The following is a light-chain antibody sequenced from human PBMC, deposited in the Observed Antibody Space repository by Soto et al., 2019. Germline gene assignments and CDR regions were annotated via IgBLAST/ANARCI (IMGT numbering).Light chain of an antibody. Sequence: DIKMTQAPSALSASVGDRVTRTCRASQSITNYLNWYQQKPGKAPKLLMYAISTLQSGVPSRFGGSGSGTQFTLTISSLQPDDFATYYCQKSYSTPYTCGQGTKGDIK. CDR1: QSITNY. J-gene: IGKJ2*01. CDR2: AIS. V-gene: IGKV1-39*01. CDR3: QKSYSTPYT.